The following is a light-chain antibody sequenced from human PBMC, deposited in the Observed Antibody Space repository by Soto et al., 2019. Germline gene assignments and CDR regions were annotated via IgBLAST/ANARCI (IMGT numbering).Light chain of an antibody. CDR1: SSDVGAYKY. J-gene: IGLJ3*02. CDR2: EVS. CDR3: TYYAGLNSLV. Sequence: QSALTQPPSASGSPGQSVTISCTGTSSDVGAYKYVSWYQQYPGKAPKLMIYEVSKRPSGVPDRFSGSKSGNTASLTVSGLQAEEEADYCCTYYAGLNSLVFGGGTKLTVL. V-gene: IGLV2-8*01.